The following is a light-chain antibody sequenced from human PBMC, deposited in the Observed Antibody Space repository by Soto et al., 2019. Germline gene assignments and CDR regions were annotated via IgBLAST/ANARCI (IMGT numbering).Light chain of an antibody. CDR2: GAS. Sequence: EIVLSQSSGTLSLSPGERNTLSCRGSQSVSSSYLAWYPQKHGQGPRXXIYGASSRATGIPDRFSGSGSGTYLPITISRLEPEDFEVYYCQQYGSSPRTFGQGTKVDIK. V-gene: IGKV3-20*01. J-gene: IGKJ1*01. CDR3: QQYGSSPRT. CDR1: QSVSSSY.